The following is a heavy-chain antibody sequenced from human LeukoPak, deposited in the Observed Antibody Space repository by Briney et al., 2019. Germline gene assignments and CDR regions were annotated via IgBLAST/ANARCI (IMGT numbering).Heavy chain of an antibody. Sequence: ASVTVSFKASGYTFTNYCINWVRQSPGQGLQWMGWINTYNGNTNYTQNLQGRLTMTTNTSTSTAYMKLRSLTSDDTAFYYCARCDEHSGSYLRVRDAFDMWGQGTMVTVSS. CDR3: ARCDEHSGSYLRVRDAFDM. D-gene: IGHD1-26*01. V-gene: IGHV1-18*01. J-gene: IGHJ3*02. CDR1: GYTFTNYC. CDR2: INTYNGNT.